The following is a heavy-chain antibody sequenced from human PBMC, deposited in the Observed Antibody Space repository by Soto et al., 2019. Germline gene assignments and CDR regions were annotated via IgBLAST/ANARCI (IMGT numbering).Heavy chain of an antibody. J-gene: IGHJ5*02. V-gene: IGHV1-18*01. D-gene: IGHD2-2*02. CDR1: GYTFTSYG. CDR2: ISAYNGNT. Sequence: ASVKVSCTASGYTFTSYGISWVRQAPGQGLEWMGWISAYNGNTNYSQKLQGRVTITRDTSASTAYMELSSLRSEDTAVYYCARAGSGYCSSTSCYSNWFDPWGQGTLVTVSS. CDR3: ARAGSGYCSSTSCYSNWFDP.